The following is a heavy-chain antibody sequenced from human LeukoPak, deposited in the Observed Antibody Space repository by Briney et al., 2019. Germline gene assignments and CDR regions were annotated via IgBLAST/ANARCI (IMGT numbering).Heavy chain of an antibody. CDR3: ARGRGITYYGMDV. J-gene: IGHJ6*02. CDR1: GFTFTNYA. D-gene: IGHD3-10*01. Sequence: GGSLRLSCAASGFTFTNYALHWVRQTPVKGLEWITLISSDGNNNVYADSVKGRFTISRDNSKNTLYLQMNSLRDEDTAVYFCARGRGITYYGMDVWGQGTAITVSS. CDR2: ISSDGNNN. V-gene: IGHV3-30*03.